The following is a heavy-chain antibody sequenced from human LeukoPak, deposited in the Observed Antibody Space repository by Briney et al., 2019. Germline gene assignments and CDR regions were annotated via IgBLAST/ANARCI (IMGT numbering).Heavy chain of an antibody. Sequence: SGTLSLTCTEPVGSISSYSWSWIRAHPGKGLEWIGYISYSGSTSYNPSLKGRVTISVDTSKNQFSLKLTSVTAADTAVYYCARHSICFDPWGQGTLVTVSS. CDR3: ARHSICFDP. CDR2: ISYSGST. V-gene: IGHV4-59*08. J-gene: IGHJ5*02. CDR1: VGSISSYS.